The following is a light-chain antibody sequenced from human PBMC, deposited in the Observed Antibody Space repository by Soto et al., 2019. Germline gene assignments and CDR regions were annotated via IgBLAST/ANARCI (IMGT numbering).Light chain of an antibody. J-gene: IGKJ3*01. V-gene: IGKV3-20*01. Sequence: EIVMTQSPATLSVSPGERATLSCRASQSVSSSYLAWYQQKPGQAPRLLIYGASGRATGIPDRLSGSGSGTDFTLTISRLEPEDFAVYYCQQYGSSPIFTFGPGTKVDIK. CDR2: GAS. CDR1: QSVSSSY. CDR3: QQYGSSPIFT.